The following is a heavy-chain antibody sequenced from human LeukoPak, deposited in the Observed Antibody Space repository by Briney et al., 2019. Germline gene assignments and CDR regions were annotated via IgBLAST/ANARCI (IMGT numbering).Heavy chain of an antibody. CDR3: ASTPYGFWSGCYLRWELDY. CDR1: GGSISSYY. V-gene: IGHV4-59*01. Sequence: SETLSLTCTVSGGSISSYYWSWIRQPPGKGLEWIGYIYYSGSTNYNPSLKSRVTISVDTSKNQFSLKLSSVTAADTAVYYCASTPYGFWSGCYLRWELDYWGQGTLVTVSS. D-gene: IGHD3-3*01. J-gene: IGHJ4*02. CDR2: IYYSGST.